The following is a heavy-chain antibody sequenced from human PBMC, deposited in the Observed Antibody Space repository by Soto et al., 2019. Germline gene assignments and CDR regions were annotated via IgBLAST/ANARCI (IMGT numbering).Heavy chain of an antibody. CDR2: IIPIFGTA. CDR3: ARDFSGSSWAHDY. V-gene: IGHV1-69*05. D-gene: IGHD6-13*01. CDR1: GGTFSSYA. J-gene: IGHJ4*02. Sequence: ASVKVSCKASGGTFSSYAISWVRQAPGQGLEWMGGIIPIFGTANYAQKFQGRVTITRDTSASTAYMELSSLRSEDTAVYYCARDFSGSSWAHDYWGQGTLVTVSS.